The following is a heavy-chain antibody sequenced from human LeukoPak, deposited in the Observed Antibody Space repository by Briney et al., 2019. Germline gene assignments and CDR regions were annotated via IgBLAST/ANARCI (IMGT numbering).Heavy chain of an antibody. D-gene: IGHD5-12*01. V-gene: IGHV1-69*06. CDR3: ARDTSGYALNWFDP. CDR1: GGTFSSYA. J-gene: IGHJ5*02. CDR2: IIPIFGTA. Sequence: ASVKVSCEASGGTFSSYAISWVRQAPGQGLEWMGGIIPIFGTANYAQKFQGRVTITADKSTSTAYMELSSLRSEDTAVYYCARDTSGYALNWFDPWGQGTLVTVSS.